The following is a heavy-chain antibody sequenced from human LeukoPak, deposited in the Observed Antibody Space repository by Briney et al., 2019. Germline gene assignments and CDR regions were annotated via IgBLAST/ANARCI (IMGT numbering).Heavy chain of an antibody. Sequence: PGGSLRLSCAASGFTFSNAWMSWVCQAPGKGLEWVGRIKSKTDGGTTDYAAPVKGRFTISRDDSKNTLYLQMNSLKTEDTAVYYCTTDLYDILTGYLFDYWGQGTLVTVSS. D-gene: IGHD3-9*01. CDR2: IKSKTDGGTT. V-gene: IGHV3-15*01. CDR3: TTDLYDILTGYLFDY. CDR1: GFTFSNAW. J-gene: IGHJ4*02.